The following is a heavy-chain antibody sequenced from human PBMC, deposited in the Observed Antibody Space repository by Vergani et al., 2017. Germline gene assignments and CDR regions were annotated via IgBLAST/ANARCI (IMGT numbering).Heavy chain of an antibody. CDR1: GGSFTSYH. V-gene: IGHV4-34*01. Sequence: QVQLQQWGGGLLKPSETLSLTCVVNGGSFTSYHWTWIRQSPGGGLEWVGDIDHTGRPDYNPSLKSQLTMSVDKSRNQCSLTLNSVTATDTAIYFCARVNTETNGHLYYYYYMDVWGQGTAVTVS. CDR2: IDHTGRP. J-gene: IGHJ6*03. D-gene: IGHD4-11*01. CDR3: ARVNTETNGHLYYYYYMDV.